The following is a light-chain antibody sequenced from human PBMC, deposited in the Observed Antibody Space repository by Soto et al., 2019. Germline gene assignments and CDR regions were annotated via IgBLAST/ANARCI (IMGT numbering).Light chain of an antibody. CDR1: QSVHSNF. CDR3: QHYQSGHTIT. CDR2: GAS. Sequence: EIELTQSPGTLSLSPGERATLSCRASQSVHSNFLAWYQHQPGQAHRLLISGASSRATGIPDRFTGSGSETSFTLTISRLEPEDFALYYCQHYQSGHTITFGHGTKVDIK. V-gene: IGKV3-20*01. J-gene: IGKJ5*01.